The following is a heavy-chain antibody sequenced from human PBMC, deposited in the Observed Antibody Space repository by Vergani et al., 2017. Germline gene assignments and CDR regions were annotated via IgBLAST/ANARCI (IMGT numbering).Heavy chain of an antibody. CDR1: GYTFTSYA. CDR2: INAGNGNT. V-gene: IGHV1-3*01. Sequence: QVQLVQSGAEVKKPGASVKVSCKASGYTFTSYAMHWVRQAPGQRLEWMGWINAGNGNTKDSQKFQGRVTITRDTAASTAYMELSSLRSEDTAVYYCARWSVDAFDIWGQGTMVTVSS. J-gene: IGHJ3*02. CDR3: ARWSVDAFDI.